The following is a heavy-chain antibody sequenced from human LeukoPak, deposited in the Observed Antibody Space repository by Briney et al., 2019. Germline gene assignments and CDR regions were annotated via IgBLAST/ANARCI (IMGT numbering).Heavy chain of an antibody. V-gene: IGHV3-43*01. CDR1: GFTFDDYT. CDR2: ISWDGGST. D-gene: IGHD3-22*01. CDR3: AREAFYDSSGYYDF. J-gene: IGHJ4*02. Sequence: PGGSLRLSCAASGFTFDDYTMHWVRQAPGKGLEWVSLISWDGGSTYYADSVKGRFTISRDNSKNSLYLQMNSLRAEDTAIYYCAREAFYDSSGYYDFWGQGTLVTVSS.